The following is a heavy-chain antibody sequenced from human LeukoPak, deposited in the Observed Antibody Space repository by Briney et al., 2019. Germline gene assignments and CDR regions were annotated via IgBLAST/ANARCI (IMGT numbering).Heavy chain of an antibody. J-gene: IGHJ4*02. Sequence: HPGGSLRLSCAASGFTFSSYWMTWVRQAPGKGLEWVADIKGDGSETSYVDSVKGRFTISRDNAENSLYLQMNSLRAEDTALYYCAVWYVDYWGQGTLVTVSS. CDR3: AVWYVDY. CDR2: IKGDGSET. CDR1: GFTFSSYW. V-gene: IGHV3-7*01.